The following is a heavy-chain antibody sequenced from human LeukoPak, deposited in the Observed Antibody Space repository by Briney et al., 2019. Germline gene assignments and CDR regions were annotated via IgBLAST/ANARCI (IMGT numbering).Heavy chain of an antibody. CDR2: ISYDGSNK. CDR1: GFTFSSYG. J-gene: IGHJ4*02. V-gene: IGHV3-30*18. Sequence: GGSLRLSCAASGFTFSSYGMHWVRQAPGKGLEWVAVISYDGSNKYYADSVKGRFTISRDNSKNTLYLQMNSLRAEDTAVYYCVKDVEMATIEGNFDYWGQGTLVTVSS. CDR3: VKDVEMATIEGNFDY. D-gene: IGHD5-24*01.